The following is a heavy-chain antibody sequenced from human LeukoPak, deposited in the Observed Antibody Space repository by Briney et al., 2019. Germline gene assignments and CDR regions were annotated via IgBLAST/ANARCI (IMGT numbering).Heavy chain of an antibody. CDR3: ARLEEGVVISYAFDI. CDR2: ISYDGSNK. J-gene: IGHJ3*02. Sequence: GGSLRLSCAASGFTFSSYAMHWVRQAPGKGLEWVAVISYDGSNKYYADSVKGRFTISRDNSKNTLYLRMNSLRAEDTAVYYCARLEEGVVISYAFDIWGQGTMVTVSS. D-gene: IGHD3-3*01. V-gene: IGHV3-30-3*01. CDR1: GFTFSSYA.